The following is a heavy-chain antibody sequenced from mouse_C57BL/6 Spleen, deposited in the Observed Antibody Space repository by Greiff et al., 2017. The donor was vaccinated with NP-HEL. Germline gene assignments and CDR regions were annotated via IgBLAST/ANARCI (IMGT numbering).Heavy chain of an antibody. D-gene: IGHD1-1*01. J-gene: IGHJ4*01. V-gene: IGHV1-7*01. Sequence: VQLQQSGAELAKPGASVKLSCKASGYTFTSYWMHWVKQRPGQGLEWIGYINPSSGYTKYNQKFKDKDTLTADKSSSTAYMQLSSLTYEDSALYYCALHYYDSCDVGDYALDYWGQGTTLTVSS. CDR3: ALHYYDSCDVGDYALDY. CDR1: GYTFTSYW. CDR2: INPSSGYT.